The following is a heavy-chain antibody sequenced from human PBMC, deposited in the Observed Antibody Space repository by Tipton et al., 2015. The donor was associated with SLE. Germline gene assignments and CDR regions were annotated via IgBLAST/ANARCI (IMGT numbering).Heavy chain of an antibody. CDR1: GGPISRYS. CDR3: AIPTTQHCSGGGCYRHDAFDI. V-gene: IGHV4-59*08. CDR2: IFHDGST. D-gene: IGHD2-15*01. J-gene: IGHJ3*02. Sequence: TLSLTCTVSGGPISRYSWNWIRQPAGKGLEWIGHIFHDGSTRYGPSFKSRVTISVERSKNQFSLNLSPVTGADTAVYYCAIPTTQHCSGGGCYRHDAFDIWGQGTMVTVSS.